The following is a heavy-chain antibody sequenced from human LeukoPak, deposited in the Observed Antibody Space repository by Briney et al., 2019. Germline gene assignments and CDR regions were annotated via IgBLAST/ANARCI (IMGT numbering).Heavy chain of an antibody. J-gene: IGHJ5*02. CDR3: ARIGFYYDSSGSNWFDP. CDR1: GGTFSSYA. D-gene: IGHD3-22*01. CDR2: IIPIFGTA. V-gene: IGHV1-69*13. Sequence: SVKVSCKASGGTFSSYAISWVRQAPGQGLEWMGGIIPIFGTANYAQKFQGRVTITADESTSTAYMELSSLRSEDTAVYYCARIGFYYDSSGSNWFDPWGQGPLVTVSS.